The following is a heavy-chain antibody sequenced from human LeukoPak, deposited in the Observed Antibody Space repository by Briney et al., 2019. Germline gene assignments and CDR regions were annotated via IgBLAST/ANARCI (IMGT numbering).Heavy chain of an antibody. CDR1: GGSISSSSYY. CDR3: AYFSGGYRLSGYFDY. V-gene: IGHV4-39*07. Sequence: PSETLSLTCTVSGGSISSSSYYWGWIRQPPGKGLEWIGTIYYSGSTYYNPSLKSRVTISVDTSKNQFSLKLSSVTAADTAVYYCAYFSGGYRLSGYFDYWGQGTLVTVSS. J-gene: IGHJ4*02. D-gene: IGHD2-21*02. CDR2: IYYSGST.